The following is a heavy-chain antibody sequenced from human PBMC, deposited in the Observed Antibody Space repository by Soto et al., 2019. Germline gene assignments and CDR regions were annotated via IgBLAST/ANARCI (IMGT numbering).Heavy chain of an antibody. J-gene: IGHJ4*02. CDR3: ARSSSSNCLDY. CDR1: GYTFTSYY. CDR2: INPSGGST. V-gene: IGHV1-46*01. Sequence: QVQLVQSGAEVKKPGASVKVSCKASGYTFTSYYMHWVRQAPGQGLEWMGIINPSGGSTSYAQKTQGRVTMTRDTSTSTVYRELSSLRAEDTAVYYCARSSSSNCLDYCGQGTLVTVSS. D-gene: IGHD6-6*01.